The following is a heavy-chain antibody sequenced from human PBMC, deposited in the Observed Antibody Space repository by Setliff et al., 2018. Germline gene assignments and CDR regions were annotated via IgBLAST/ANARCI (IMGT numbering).Heavy chain of an antibody. CDR3: ARGRSLLWFGELSRPYYFDY. D-gene: IGHD3-10*01. CDR1: GYTFANYY. V-gene: IGHV1-46*01. J-gene: IGHJ4*02. CDR2: ITPSGDDT. Sequence: ASVKVSCKASGYTFANYYMHWVRQAPGEGLEWMGIITPSGDDTSYAQKFQGRVTITRDMSTSSVYMELSSLRSEDTAVYYCARGRSLLWFGELSRPYYFDYWGQGTLVTVSS.